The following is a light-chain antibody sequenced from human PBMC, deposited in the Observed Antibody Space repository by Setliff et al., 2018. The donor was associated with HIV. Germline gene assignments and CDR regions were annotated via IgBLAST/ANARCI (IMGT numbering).Light chain of an antibody. CDR3: SSYAGSNNYV. J-gene: IGLJ1*01. CDR1: SSDIGRYNS. CDR2: DVS. Sequence: QSVLTQPASVSGSPGQSITIPCTGTSSDIGRYNSVSWYQQHPGKPPKLIIYDVSNRPSGVSNRFSGSKSANTASLTISGLQAEDEADYYCSSYAGSNNYVFGIGTKVTVL. V-gene: IGLV2-14*03.